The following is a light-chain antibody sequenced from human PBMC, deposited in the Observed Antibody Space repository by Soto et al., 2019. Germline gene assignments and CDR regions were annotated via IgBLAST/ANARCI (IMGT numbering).Light chain of an antibody. CDR1: SSDVGGHNF. CDR2: DVS. J-gene: IGLJ1*01. Sequence: QSALTQPPSASGSPGQSVTISCTGTSSDVGGHNFVSWYQHHPGKAPKLMIYDVSKRPSGVPDRFSGSKSGNTASLTISGLQAEDEADYYCCSYAGSYSYVFGTGTKVTVL. CDR3: CSYAGSYSYV. V-gene: IGLV2-11*01.